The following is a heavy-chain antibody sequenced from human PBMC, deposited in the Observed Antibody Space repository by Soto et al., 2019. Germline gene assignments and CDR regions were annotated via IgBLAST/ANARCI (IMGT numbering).Heavy chain of an antibody. V-gene: IGHV3-30*04. J-gene: IGHJ4*02. D-gene: IGHD3-9*01. Sequence: VQLVESGGGVVQPGRSLRLSCAASRFTVSSHAMHWVRQAPGKGLEWVAVISHDGRQKHYVDSVKGRFTLSRDESDNTVYLQMNSLRPEDTAVYYCAKDVYFDSYYFDQWGQGTLVTVSS. CDR3: AKDVYFDSYYFDQ. CDR2: ISHDGRQK. CDR1: RFTVSSHA.